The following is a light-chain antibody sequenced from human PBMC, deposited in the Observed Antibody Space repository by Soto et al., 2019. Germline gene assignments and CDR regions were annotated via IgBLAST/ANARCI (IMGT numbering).Light chain of an antibody. J-gene: IGKJ2*01. CDR3: QQYNSWYT. CDR2: KAS. Sequence: DIQMTQSPSTLSASVGDRVTITCRASQSISSWLAWYQQKPGKAPKLLIYKASTLESGVPSRFSGRGSGTAFTLTISSLQPDDFATYYCQQYNSWYTFGQGPKLEI. CDR1: QSISSW. V-gene: IGKV1-5*03.